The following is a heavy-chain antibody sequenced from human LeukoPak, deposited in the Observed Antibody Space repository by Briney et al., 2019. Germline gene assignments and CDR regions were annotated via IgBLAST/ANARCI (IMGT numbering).Heavy chain of an antibody. V-gene: IGHV3-49*04. CDR1: GFTSADYA. CDR2: IRSKAYGGPT. J-gene: IGHJ3*02. CDR3: NRVAIRTVTWIVVLRGHDVFDM. D-gene: IGHD3-22*01. Sequence: GGALRLSCTASGFTSADYAMSWGRQAPREGLGRGGCIRSKAYGGPTEYAASVQGRVTISRDDSRSIAYLRMDSLKIEDTAVYFCNRVAIRTVTWIVVLRGHDVFDMWGQGTMVTVSS.